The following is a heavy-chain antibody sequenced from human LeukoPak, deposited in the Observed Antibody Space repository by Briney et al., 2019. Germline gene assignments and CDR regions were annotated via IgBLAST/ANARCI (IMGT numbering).Heavy chain of an antibody. D-gene: IGHD3-3*01. CDR2: INPSGGST. CDR1: GYTFTSYY. Sequence: GASVKVSCKASGYTFTSYYMHWVRQAPGQGLEWMGIINPSGGSTSYAQKFQGRVTMTRDTSTSTVYMELSSLRSEDTAVYYCARMDTDGYYDFWSGYYSPFDYWGQGTLVTVSS. V-gene: IGHV1-46*01. CDR3: ARMDTDGYYDFWSGYYSPFDY. J-gene: IGHJ4*02.